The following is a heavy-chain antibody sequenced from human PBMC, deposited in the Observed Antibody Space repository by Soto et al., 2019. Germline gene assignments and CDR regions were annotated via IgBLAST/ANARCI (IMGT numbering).Heavy chain of an antibody. D-gene: IGHD3-10*01. J-gene: IGHJ5*02. CDR1: GGSIDYYD. V-gene: IGHV4-59*08. Sequence: SETLSLTCTVSGGSIDYYDWTWIRQPPGKGLEWIGYVSDSGSTYYNPSLKSRVTISVDTSKNQFSLKLSSVTAADTAVYYCARHRGPMVRGVITNWFDPWGQGTLVTVSS. CDR3: ARHRGPMVRGVITNWFDP. CDR2: VSDSGST.